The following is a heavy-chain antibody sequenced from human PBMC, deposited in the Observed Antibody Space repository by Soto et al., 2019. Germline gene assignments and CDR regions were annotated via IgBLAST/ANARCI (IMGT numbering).Heavy chain of an antibody. V-gene: IGHV3-7*05. J-gene: IGHJ6*03. Sequence: PGGSLRLSCAASGFTFSSYWMSWVRQAPGKGLEWVANIKQDGSEKYYVDSVKGRFTISRDNAKNSLYLQMNSLRAEDTAVYYCARTTSYRSPSNYYYYYMDVWGKGTTVTVSS. CDR2: IKQDGSEK. CDR1: GFTFSSYW. CDR3: ARTTSYRSPSNYYYYYMDV. D-gene: IGHD2-2*02.